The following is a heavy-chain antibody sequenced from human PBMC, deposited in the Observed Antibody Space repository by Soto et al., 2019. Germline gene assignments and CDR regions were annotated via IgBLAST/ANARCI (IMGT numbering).Heavy chain of an antibody. CDR2: IYPGDSDT. Sequence: GESLKISCKGSGYSFTSYWIGWVRQMPGKGLEWKGIIYPGDSDTRYSPSFQGQVTISADKSISTAYLQWSSLKASDTAMYYCARGYYYDSSGLLPHGMDVWGQGTTVTVSS. CDR1: GYSFTSYW. J-gene: IGHJ6*02. D-gene: IGHD3-22*01. V-gene: IGHV5-51*01. CDR3: ARGYYYDSSGLLPHGMDV.